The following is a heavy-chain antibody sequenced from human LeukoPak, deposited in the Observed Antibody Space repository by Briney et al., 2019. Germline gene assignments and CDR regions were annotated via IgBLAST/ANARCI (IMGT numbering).Heavy chain of an antibody. D-gene: IGHD3-3*01. J-gene: IGHJ4*02. CDR2: IRYDGSNK. Sequence: PGGSLRLSCAASGLTFSSYGMHWVRQAPGKGLEWVAFIRYDGSNKYYADSVKGRFTISRDDSKNTLYLQMNSLRAEDTAVYYCAKEAWILLEGRHFDYWGQGTLVTVSS. CDR3: AKEAWILLEGRHFDY. CDR1: GLTFSSYG. V-gene: IGHV3-30*02.